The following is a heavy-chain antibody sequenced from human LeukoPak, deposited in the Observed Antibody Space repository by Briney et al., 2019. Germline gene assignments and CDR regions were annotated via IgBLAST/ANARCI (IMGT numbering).Heavy chain of an antibody. J-gene: IGHJ4*02. CDR1: GFTFGDYA. CDR2: ISSKAYGGTA. V-gene: IGHV3-49*04. Sequence: GGSLRLSCTASGFTFGDYAMSWVRQAPGKGLEWVGFISSKAYGGTAEYAASVKGRFIISRDDSESIACLQMHSLKTEDTAVYYCSRIAVRGEGFDYWGQGTLVTVSS. D-gene: IGHD6-6*01. CDR3: SRIAVRGEGFDY.